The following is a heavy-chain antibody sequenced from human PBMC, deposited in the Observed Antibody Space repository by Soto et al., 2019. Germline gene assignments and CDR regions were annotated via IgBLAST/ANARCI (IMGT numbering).Heavy chain of an antibody. J-gene: IGHJ6*03. V-gene: IGHV1-3*01. CDR2: INAGNGNT. D-gene: IGHD2-2*01. CDR1: GYTFNSYA. CDR3: ARDGARNVVVPAAHEDYYYYMDV. Sequence: GASLKVSCKSSGYTFNSYAMHWVRQAPGQRLEWMGWINAGNGNTKYSQKFQGRVTITRDTSASTAYMELSSLRSEDTAVYYCARDGARNVVVPAAHEDYYYYMDVWGKGTTVTVSS.